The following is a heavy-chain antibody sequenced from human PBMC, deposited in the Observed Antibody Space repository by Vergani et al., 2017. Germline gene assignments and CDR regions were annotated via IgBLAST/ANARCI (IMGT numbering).Heavy chain of an antibody. CDR1: GGSFSGYY. CDR3: AIQGGSGARQPHYYGMDV. CDR2: IYYSGST. J-gene: IGHJ6*02. V-gene: IGHV4-34*01. D-gene: IGHD1-26*01. Sequence: QVQLQQWGAGLLKPSETLSLTCAVYGGSFSGYYWGWIRQPPGKGLEWIGSIYYSGSTYYNPSLKSRVTISVDTSKNQFSLKLSPVTAADTAVYYCAIQGGSGARQPHYYGMDVWGQGTTVTVSS.